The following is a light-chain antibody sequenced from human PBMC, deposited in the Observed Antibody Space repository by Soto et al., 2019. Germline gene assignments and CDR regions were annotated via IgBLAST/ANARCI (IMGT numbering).Light chain of an antibody. CDR2: DVT. CDR3: SSYTSSNTLT. CDR1: SSDVGGYDY. V-gene: IGLV2-14*01. J-gene: IGLJ2*01. Sequence: QSALTQPASVSGSPGQSITISCTGTSSDVGGYDYVSWYQQHPGKVPKLIIYDVTNRPSGVSNRFSGSKSGNTASLTISGLQADDEADYSCSSYTSSNTLTFGGGTKLTVL.